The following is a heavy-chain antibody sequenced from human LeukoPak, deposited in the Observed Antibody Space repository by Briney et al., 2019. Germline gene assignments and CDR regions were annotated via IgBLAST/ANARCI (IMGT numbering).Heavy chain of an antibody. CDR3: ARVPNGGYSSGWYYYGMDV. D-gene: IGHD6-19*01. CDR1: GGSISSSNW. Sequence: SGTLSLTCAVSGGSISSSNWWSWVRQPPGKGLEWIGEIYHSGSTNYNPSLKSRVTISVDKSKNQFSLKLSSVTAADTAVYYCARVPNGGYSSGWYYYGMDVWGQGTTVTVSS. V-gene: IGHV4-4*02. CDR2: IYHSGST. J-gene: IGHJ6*02.